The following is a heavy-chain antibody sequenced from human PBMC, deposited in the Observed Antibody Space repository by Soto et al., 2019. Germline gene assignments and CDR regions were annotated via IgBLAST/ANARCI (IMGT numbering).Heavy chain of an antibody. J-gene: IGHJ6*02. Sequence: QVQLVQSGAEVKKPGSSVTVSCKASGGTFSSYAISWVRQAPGQGLEWMGRIIPFIGTANYAQKFQGRVTTTADESTSTAYLELTSLRSEDTAVNYFARVVLTTAQAFYYYVMDVWGQGTTVTVSS. CDR3: ARVVLTTAQAFYYYVMDV. CDR2: IIPFIGTA. V-gene: IGHV1-69*18. D-gene: IGHD4-4*01. CDR1: GGTFSSYA.